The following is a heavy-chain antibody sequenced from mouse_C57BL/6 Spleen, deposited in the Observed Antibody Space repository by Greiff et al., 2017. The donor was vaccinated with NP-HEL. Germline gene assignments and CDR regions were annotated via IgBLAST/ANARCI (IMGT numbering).Heavy chain of an antibody. D-gene: IGHD1-1*01. J-gene: IGHJ2*01. V-gene: IGHV1-82*01. CDR1: GYAFSSSW. CDR2: IYPGDGDT. Sequence: QVQLQQSGPELVKPGASVKISCKASGYAFSSSWMNWVKQRPGKGLEWIGRIYPGDGDTNYNGKFKGKATLTADKSSSTAYMQLSSLTSEDSAVYFCARDYGSSFDYWAQGTTLTVSS. CDR3: ARDYGSSFDY.